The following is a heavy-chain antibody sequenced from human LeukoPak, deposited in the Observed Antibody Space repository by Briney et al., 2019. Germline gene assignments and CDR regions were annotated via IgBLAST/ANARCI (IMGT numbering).Heavy chain of an antibody. J-gene: IGHJ5*02. CDR3: ARHCGDNGSSSEEDWFDP. V-gene: IGHV4-39*01. CDR1: GGSISSSSYY. D-gene: IGHD6-6*01. Sequence: PSETLSLTCTVSGGSISSSSYYWGWIRQPPGKGLEWIGSIYYSGSTYYNPSLKSRDTISVDTSKNQFSLKLSSVTAADTAVYYCARHCGDNGSSSEEDWFDPWGQGTLVTVSS. CDR2: IYYSGST.